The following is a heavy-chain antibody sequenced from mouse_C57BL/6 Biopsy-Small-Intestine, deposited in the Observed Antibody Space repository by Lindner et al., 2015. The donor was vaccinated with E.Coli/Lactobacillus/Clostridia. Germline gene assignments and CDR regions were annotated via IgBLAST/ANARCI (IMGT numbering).Heavy chain of an antibody. D-gene: IGHD1-1*01. CDR3: ARSGFSNYFDY. CDR2: INPYYGST. J-gene: IGHJ2*01. CDR1: GYSLTAYN. V-gene: IGHV1-39*01. Sequence: VQLQESGAELVKPGASVKISCKASGYSLTAYNMNWVKQSHGKSLEWIGNINPYYGSTSYNQKFKGKATLTVDKSSSTAYMRLNSLTSEDSAVYYCARSGFSNYFDYWGQGTTLTVSS.